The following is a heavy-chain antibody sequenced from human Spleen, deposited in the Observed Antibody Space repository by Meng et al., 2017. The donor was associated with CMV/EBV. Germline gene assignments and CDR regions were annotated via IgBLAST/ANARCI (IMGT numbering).Heavy chain of an antibody. CDR1: GYTFTSYY. J-gene: IGHJ4*02. Sequence: ASVKVSCKASGYTFTSYYMHWVRQAPGQGLEWMGWIYPNSGGTHYAQKFQGRLTVTTDTSISTGYMELFRLRSDDTAVYFCARDSRVGLGRGYGRYYFDYWGQGTQVTVSS. CDR3: ARDSRVGLGRGYGRYYFDY. D-gene: IGHD6-25*01. CDR2: IYPNSGGT. V-gene: IGHV1-2*02.